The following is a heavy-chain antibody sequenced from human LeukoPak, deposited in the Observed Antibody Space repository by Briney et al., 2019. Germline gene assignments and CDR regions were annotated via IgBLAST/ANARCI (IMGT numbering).Heavy chain of an antibody. V-gene: IGHV3-48*03. J-gene: IGHJ6*02. CDR1: GFTFSSYE. D-gene: IGHD5-24*01. Sequence: GGSLRLSCAASGFTFSSYEMNWVRQAPGKGLEWVSYISSSGSSPIYYADSVKGRFTISRDNAKNSLYLQMNSLRAEDTAVYYCAKVLQYYQYGMDVWGQGTTVTVSS. CDR2: ISSSGSSPI. CDR3: AKVLQYYQYGMDV.